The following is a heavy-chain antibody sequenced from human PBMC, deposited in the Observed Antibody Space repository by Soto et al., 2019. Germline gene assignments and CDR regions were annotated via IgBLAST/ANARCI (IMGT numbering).Heavy chain of an antibody. CDR2: IWYDGSKK. D-gene: IGHD3-3*01. V-gene: IGHV3-33*01. CDR3: ARDASYYSLWSGYYPSRNGMDV. J-gene: IGHJ6*02. CDR1: GFTFSSFG. Sequence: QVQVVESGGGVVQPGRSLRLSCAASGFTFSSFGMHWVRQAPGKGLEWVSLIWYDGSKKSYGDSVKGRFTISRDNFRNTVYLQMNSLRADDTAVYYGARDASYYSLWSGYYPSRNGMDVWGQGTTVTVSS.